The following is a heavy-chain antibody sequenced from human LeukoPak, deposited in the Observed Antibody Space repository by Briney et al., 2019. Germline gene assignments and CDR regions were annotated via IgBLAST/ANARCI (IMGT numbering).Heavy chain of an antibody. J-gene: IGHJ4*02. Sequence: PGGSLRLSCAASGFTFSSYGMSWVRQAPGKGLEWVSAISGSGGSTYYADSVKGRFTISRDNAKNTLYLQMNSLRADDTAVYYCARSRWLDAFDYWGQGTLVTVSS. CDR2: ISGSGGST. CDR3: ARSRWLDAFDY. V-gene: IGHV3-23*01. CDR1: GFTFSSYG. D-gene: IGHD6-19*01.